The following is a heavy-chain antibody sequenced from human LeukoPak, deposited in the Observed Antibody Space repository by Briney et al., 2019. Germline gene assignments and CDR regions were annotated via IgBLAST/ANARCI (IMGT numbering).Heavy chain of an antibody. V-gene: IGHV4-61*02. J-gene: IGHJ6*03. Sequence: SETLSLTCSVSGGSIRSTTYYWSWIRQPAGKGLEWIGRIYTSGSTNYNPSLKSRVTISVDTSKNQFSLKLSSVTAADTAVYYCAREKGGVDSLTMVRGVMKEDSYYYYYMDVWGKGTTVTVSS. CDR2: IYTSGST. D-gene: IGHD3-10*01. CDR1: GGSIRSTTYY. CDR3: AREKGGVDSLTMVRGVMKEDSYYYYYMDV.